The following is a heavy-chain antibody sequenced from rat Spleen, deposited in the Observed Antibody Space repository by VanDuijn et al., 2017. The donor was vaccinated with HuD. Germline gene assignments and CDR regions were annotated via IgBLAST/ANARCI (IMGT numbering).Heavy chain of an antibody. CDR1: GFSLTSYH. CDR3: ARDRAYVMDA. V-gene: IGHV2-43*01. D-gene: IGHD4-1*01. Sequence: QVQLKESGPGLVQPSQTLSLACTVSGFSLTSYHVHWVRQPSGKGLEWMGVIWTGGSTEYNSALKSRLSISRDTSKSQVYLKMNSLQTEETATYYCARDRAYVMDAWGQGASVTVSS. CDR2: IWTGGST. J-gene: IGHJ4*01.